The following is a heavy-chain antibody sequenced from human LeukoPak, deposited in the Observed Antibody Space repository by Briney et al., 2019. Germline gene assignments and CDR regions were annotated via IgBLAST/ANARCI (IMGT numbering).Heavy chain of an antibody. CDR1: GYTFTSYY. Sequence: ASVKVSCKASGYTFTSYYMHWVRQAPGQGLEWMGIINPSGGSTSYAQKFQGRVTMTRDMSTSTAYMELSSLRSEDTAVYYCAATVVTPGGGEIDYWGQGTLVTVSS. V-gene: IGHV1-46*01. J-gene: IGHJ4*02. CDR2: INPSGGST. CDR3: AATVVTPGGGEIDY. D-gene: IGHD4-23*01.